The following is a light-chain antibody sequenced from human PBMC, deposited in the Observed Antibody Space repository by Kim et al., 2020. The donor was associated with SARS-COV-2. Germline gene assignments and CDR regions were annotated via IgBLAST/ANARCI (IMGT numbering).Light chain of an antibody. CDR3: QSYDSRKHRV. V-gene: IGLV6-57*03. CDR2: EDD. Sequence: NFMLTQPHSVSESPGKTVTISCTRSSGSIASNYVQWYQQRPGSAPTTVIYEDDQRPSGVPDRFSGSIDSSSNSASLTISGLKTEDEADYYCQSYDSRKHRVFGGRTQLTVL. J-gene: IGLJ3*02. CDR1: SGSIASNY.